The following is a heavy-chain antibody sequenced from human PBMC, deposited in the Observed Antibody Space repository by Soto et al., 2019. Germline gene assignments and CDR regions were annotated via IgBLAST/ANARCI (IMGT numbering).Heavy chain of an antibody. CDR3: AKGRGYCTSTSCYVGSDY. V-gene: IGHV3-23*01. D-gene: IGHD2-2*01. CDR2: ISGSGYST. Sequence: PGGSLRLSCAASGFTFSSYAMSWVRQAPGKGLELASAISGSGYSTYYADSVKGRFTISRDNSKNTLYLQMNSLRAEDTAVYYCAKGRGYCTSTSCYVGSDYWGQGTLVTVSS. J-gene: IGHJ4*02. CDR1: GFTFSSYA.